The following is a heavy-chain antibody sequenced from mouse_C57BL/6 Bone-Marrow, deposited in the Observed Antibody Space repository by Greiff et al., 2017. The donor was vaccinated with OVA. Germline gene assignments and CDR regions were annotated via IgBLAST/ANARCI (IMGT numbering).Heavy chain of an antibody. CDR3: ARHYYSLYYFDY. D-gene: IGHD2-12*01. J-gene: IGHJ2*01. V-gene: IGHV1-26*01. CDR2: INPNNGGT. Sequence: VQLQQSGPELVKPGASVKISCKASGYTFTDYYMNWVKQSHGKSLEWIGDINPNNGGTSYNQKFKGKATLTVDKSSSTAYMELRSLTSEDSAVYYCARHYYSLYYFDYWGQGTTLTVSS. CDR1: GYTFTDYY.